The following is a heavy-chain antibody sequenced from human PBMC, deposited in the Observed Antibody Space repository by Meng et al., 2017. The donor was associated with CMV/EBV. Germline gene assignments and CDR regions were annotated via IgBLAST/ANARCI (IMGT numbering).Heavy chain of an antibody. D-gene: IGHD2-15*01. Sequence: AFYGGSFSGYYWSWIRQPPGKGLEWIGEINHSGSTNYNPSLKSRVTISVDTSKNQFSLKLSSVTAADTAVYYCASSPRRAANNWFDPWGQGTLVTVSS. CDR1: GGSFSGYY. V-gene: IGHV4-34*01. CDR3: ASSPRRAANNWFDP. CDR2: INHSGST. J-gene: IGHJ5*02.